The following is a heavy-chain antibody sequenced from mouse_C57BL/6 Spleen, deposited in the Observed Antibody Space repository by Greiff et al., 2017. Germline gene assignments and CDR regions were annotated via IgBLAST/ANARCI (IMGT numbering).Heavy chain of an antibody. V-gene: IGHV1-82*01. CDR3: ASLTGTLFDY. D-gene: IGHD4-1*01. CDR1: GYAFSSSW. J-gene: IGHJ2*01. CDR2: IYPGDGDT. Sequence: QVQLKQSGPELVKPGASVKISCKASGYAFSSSWMNWVKQRPGKGLEWIGRIYPGDGDTNYNGKFKGKATLTADKSSSTAYMQLSSLTSEDSAVYFCASLTGTLFDYWGQGTTLTVSS.